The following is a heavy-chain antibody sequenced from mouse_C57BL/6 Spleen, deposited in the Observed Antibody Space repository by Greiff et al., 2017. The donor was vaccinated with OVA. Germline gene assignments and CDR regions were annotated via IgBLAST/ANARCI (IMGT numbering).Heavy chain of an antibody. Sequence: VQLQQPGAELVRPGSSVKLSCKASGYTFTSYWMHWVKQRPIQGLEWISNIDPSDSETHYNQKFKDKATLTVDKSSSTAYMQLSSLTSEDSAVYYCARSRYYGSSYGYFDVWGTGTTVTVSS. CDR1: GYTFTSYW. J-gene: IGHJ1*03. CDR2: IDPSDSET. D-gene: IGHD1-1*01. V-gene: IGHV1-52*01. CDR3: ARSRYYGSSYGYFDV.